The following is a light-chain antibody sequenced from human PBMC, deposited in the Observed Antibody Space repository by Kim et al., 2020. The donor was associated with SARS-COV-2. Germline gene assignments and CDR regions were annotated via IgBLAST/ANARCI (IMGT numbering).Light chain of an antibody. Sequence: SYELTQPPSVSVAPGKTARITCGGNNIGSKSVHWYQQKPGQAPVLVIYYDSDRPSGIPERFSGSNSGNTATLTISRVEAGDEADYYCQVWDSSSDHRGHWVFGGGTQLTVL. CDR1: NIGSKS. V-gene: IGLV3-21*04. J-gene: IGLJ3*02. CDR2: YDS. CDR3: QVWDSSSDHRGHWV.